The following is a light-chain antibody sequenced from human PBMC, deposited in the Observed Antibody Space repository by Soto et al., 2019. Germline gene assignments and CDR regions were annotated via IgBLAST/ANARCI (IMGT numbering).Light chain of an antibody. CDR1: QQFRRR. V-gene: IGKV1-5*03. CDR2: RAS. CDR3: QEYNSKPET. J-gene: IGKJ1*01. Sequence: LLTQSRRSLSPSFLCLDTSSCRASQQFRRRLAWYAQKPGEAPKLLIYRASTRGREVRARFSGSGSGTEFTLTISSLQSEDFAIYYCQEYNSKPETFGQGTKVHI.